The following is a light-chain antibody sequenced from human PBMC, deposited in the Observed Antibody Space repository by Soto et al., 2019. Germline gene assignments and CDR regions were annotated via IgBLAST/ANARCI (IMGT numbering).Light chain of an antibody. CDR2: DAS. CDR1: QNSNRW. Sequence: DIQMTKTPSTLSASVGHRVTNTCKASQNSNRWLTGYQQKPGKAPKLLIYDASSLESGDPSRFSGSGSGTESTLTLSNLQPDDFATECCQQYNALFGGGTKVDIK. CDR3: QQYNAL. V-gene: IGKV1-5*01. J-gene: IGKJ4*01.